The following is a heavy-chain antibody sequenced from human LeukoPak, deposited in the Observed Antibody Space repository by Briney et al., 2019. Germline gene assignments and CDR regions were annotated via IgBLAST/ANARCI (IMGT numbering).Heavy chain of an antibody. CDR1: GGSISSYY. CDR2: IYYSGST. J-gene: IGHJ6*03. Sequence: SETLSLTCTVSGGSISSYYWSWIRQPPGKGLEWIGYIYYSGSTNYNPSLKSRVTISVDTSKNQFSLKLSSVTAADTAVYYCARLSFLSESGYGSSWSYYYYYYMDVWGKGTTVTVSS. D-gene: IGHD6-13*01. V-gene: IGHV4-59*01. CDR3: ARLSFLSESGYGSSWSYYYYYYMDV.